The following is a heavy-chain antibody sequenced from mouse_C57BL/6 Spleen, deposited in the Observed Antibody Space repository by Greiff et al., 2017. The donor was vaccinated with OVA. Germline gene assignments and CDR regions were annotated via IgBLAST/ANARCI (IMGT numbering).Heavy chain of an antibody. CDR1: EYEFTSHD. CDR3: ARQTTTGAMDY. D-gene: IGHD1-1*01. CDR2: INSDGGST. V-gene: IGHV5-2*01. Sequence: EVLLVESGGGLVQPGESLKLSCESNEYEFTSHDMSWVRKTPEKRLELVAAINSDGGSTYYPDTMGRRFIISKDNTKKTLYLQMSSLRSEDTALYYCARQTTTGAMDYWGQGTSVTVSS. J-gene: IGHJ4*01.